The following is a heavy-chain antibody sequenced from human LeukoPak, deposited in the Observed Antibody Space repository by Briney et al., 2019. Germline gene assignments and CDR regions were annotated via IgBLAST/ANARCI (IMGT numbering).Heavy chain of an antibody. CDR2: IYTSGST. J-gene: IGHJ3*02. D-gene: IGHD3-22*01. CDR1: GGSISSGSYY. Sequence: SQTLSLTCTVSGGSISSGSYYWSWIRQPAGKGLEWIGRIYTSGSTNYNPSLKSRVTISVDTSKNQFSLKLSSVTAADTAVYYCARDGYYHDSSGYYYLRDAFDIWGQGTMVTVSS. V-gene: IGHV4-61*02. CDR3: ARDGYYHDSSGYYYLRDAFDI.